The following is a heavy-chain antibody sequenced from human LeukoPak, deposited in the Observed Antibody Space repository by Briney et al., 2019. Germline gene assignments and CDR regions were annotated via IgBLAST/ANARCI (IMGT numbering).Heavy chain of an antibody. CDR1: GGSISSSNW. V-gene: IGHV4-4*02. D-gene: IGHD3-22*01. Sequence: PSETLSLTCAVSGGSISSSNWWSWVRQPPGRGLEWIGEIYHGGNTYYNPSLQSRVTISVDTSKNQFSLNLSSVTAADTAVYHCANGGGITTGFDPWGQGTLVTVSS. J-gene: IGHJ5*02. CDR3: ANGGGITTGFDP. CDR2: IYHGGNT.